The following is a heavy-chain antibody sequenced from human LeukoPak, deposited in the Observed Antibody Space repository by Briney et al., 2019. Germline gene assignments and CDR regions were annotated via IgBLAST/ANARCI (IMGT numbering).Heavy chain of an antibody. J-gene: IGHJ4*02. Sequence: GGSLRLSCAASGFTVSSNYMSWVRQAPGKGLEWVSVIYSGGSTYYADSVKGRFTISRDNSKDTLYLQMNSLRAEDTAVYYCARGLPPAVADPPLDYWGQGTLVTVSS. D-gene: IGHD6-19*01. CDR2: IYSGGST. CDR3: ARGLPPAVADPPLDY. V-gene: IGHV3-53*01. CDR1: GFTVSSNY.